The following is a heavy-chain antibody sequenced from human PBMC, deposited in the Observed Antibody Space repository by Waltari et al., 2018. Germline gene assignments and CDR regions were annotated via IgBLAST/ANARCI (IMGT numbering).Heavy chain of an antibody. CDR3: AREARSSPAGYFDY. CDR1: GFSLNNHG. CDR2: ICYDGSHQ. Sequence: QVQLVESGGGVVQPGRSLRLSCAASGFSLNNHGMHWVRQAPGKGLEWLALICYDGSHQNYGDSVKGRFTISRDTSKNTLYLQINSLRVEDTAVYYCAREARSSPAGYFDYWGQGTLVTVSS. V-gene: IGHV3-33*01. J-gene: IGHJ4*02.